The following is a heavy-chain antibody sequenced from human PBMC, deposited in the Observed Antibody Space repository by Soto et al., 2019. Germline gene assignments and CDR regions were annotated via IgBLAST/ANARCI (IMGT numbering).Heavy chain of an antibody. CDR3: ARAYVRYFDWLLSYYGMDV. D-gene: IGHD3-9*01. CDR1: GYTFTSYA. Sequence: ASVKVSCKASGYTFTSYAMHWVRQAPGHRLEWMGWINAGNGNTKYSQKFQGRVTITRDTSASTAYMELSSLRSEDTAVYYCARAYVRYFDWLLSYYGMDVWGQGTTVTAP. J-gene: IGHJ6*02. CDR2: INAGNGNT. V-gene: IGHV1-3*01.